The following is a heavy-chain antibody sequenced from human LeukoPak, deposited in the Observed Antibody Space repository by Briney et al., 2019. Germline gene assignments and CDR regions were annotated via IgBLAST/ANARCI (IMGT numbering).Heavy chain of an antibody. J-gene: IGHJ4*02. CDR1: GFTLSAYG. V-gene: IGHV3-33*06. D-gene: IGHD4-11*01. Sequence: GGSLRLSCAASGFTLSAYGIHWVRQAPGKGLEWVAIIWHDGTNKYYADSVKGRFTISRDNSKNTVYLQMNSLRAEDTAVYYCAKGEMYRNTWYSDYWGQGTLVTVSS. CDR2: IWHDGTNK. CDR3: AKGEMYRNTWYSDY.